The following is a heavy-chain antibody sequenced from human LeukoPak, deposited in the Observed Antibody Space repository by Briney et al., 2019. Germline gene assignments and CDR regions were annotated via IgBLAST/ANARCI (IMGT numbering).Heavy chain of an antibody. CDR3: ARDENDSGSYYVDNEDY. Sequence: GGSLRLSCAASGFTFSSYAMSWVRQAPGKGLEWVSAISGSGGSTYYADSVKGRFTISRDNSKNALYVQMNSLRAEDTAVYYCARDENDSGSYYVDNEDYWGQGTLVTVSS. V-gene: IGHV3-23*01. D-gene: IGHD1-26*01. CDR1: GFTFSSYA. J-gene: IGHJ4*02. CDR2: ISGSGGST.